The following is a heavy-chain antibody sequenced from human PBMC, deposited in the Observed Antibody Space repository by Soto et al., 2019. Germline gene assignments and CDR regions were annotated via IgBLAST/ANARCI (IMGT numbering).Heavy chain of an antibody. Sequence: QVQLVQSGGEVKKPGSSVKVSCKASGGTFSSYGINWVRQAPGQGLEWMGAIIPIFSTTNYAQKFQGRLTITADDSTATAYMELSSLRSDDPAMYYCASDRRTPLDPWGQGTLVTVSS. CDR1: GGTFSSYG. J-gene: IGHJ5*02. V-gene: IGHV1-69*12. CDR3: ASDRRTPLDP. CDR2: IIPIFSTT.